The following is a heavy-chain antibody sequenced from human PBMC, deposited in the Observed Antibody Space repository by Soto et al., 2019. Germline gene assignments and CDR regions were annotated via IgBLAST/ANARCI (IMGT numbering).Heavy chain of an antibody. CDR2: IHSDGSST. J-gene: IGHJ3*01. CDR1: GFTFSYYW. D-gene: IGHD1-26*01. V-gene: IGHV3-74*01. Sequence: EVQLVESGGGLVRPGGSLRLSCAASGFTFSYYWMHWVRQAPGKGLVWVSRIHSDGSSTTYADFVKGRSIISRDNAMKTVDLQMNIVRVEDTAVYYCARGDRGAFDLWGQGTVVTVSS. CDR3: ARGDRGAFDL.